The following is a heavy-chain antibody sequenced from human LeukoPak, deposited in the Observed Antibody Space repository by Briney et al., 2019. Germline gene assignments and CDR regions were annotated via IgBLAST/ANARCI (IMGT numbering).Heavy chain of an antibody. V-gene: IGHV1-69*04. CDR2: VIPILGIA. CDR3: AREALVSLITGTYFDY. Sequence: SVKVSCKASGGTFSSYAISWVRQAPGQGLEWMGRVIPILGIANYAQRFQGRVTITADKSTSTAYMELSSLRSEDTAVYYCAREALVSLITGTYFDYWGQGTLVTVSS. D-gene: IGHD1-20*01. CDR1: GGTFSSYA. J-gene: IGHJ4*02.